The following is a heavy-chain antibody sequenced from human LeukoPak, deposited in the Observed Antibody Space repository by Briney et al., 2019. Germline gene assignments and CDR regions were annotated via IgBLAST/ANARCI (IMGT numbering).Heavy chain of an antibody. CDR1: GFTFSSYA. CDR3: AKYRSAWSFDY. J-gene: IGHJ4*02. D-gene: IGHD6-13*01. CDR2: ISGNGGST. Sequence: GGSLRLSCAASGFTFSSYAMTWVRQAPGKGLEWVSAISGNGGSTNYADSVKGRFTISRDNSKNTLYLQVNSLRAEDTAVYYCAKYRSAWSFDYWGQGTLVIVSS. V-gene: IGHV3-23*01.